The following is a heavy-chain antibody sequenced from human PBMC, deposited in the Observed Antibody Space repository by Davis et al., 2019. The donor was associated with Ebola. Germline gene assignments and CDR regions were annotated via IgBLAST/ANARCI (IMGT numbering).Heavy chain of an antibody. CDR3: ARGLGYDFWSGYHYGMDV. V-gene: IGHV1-18*01. CDR1: GYTFTSYA. D-gene: IGHD3-3*01. Sequence: ASVKVSCKASGYTFTSYAMHWVRQAPGQRLEWMGWISAYNGNTNYAQKLQGRVTMTTDTSTSTAYMELRSLRSDDTAVYYCARGLGYDFWSGYHYGMDVWGQGTTVTVSS. CDR2: ISAYNGNT. J-gene: IGHJ6*02.